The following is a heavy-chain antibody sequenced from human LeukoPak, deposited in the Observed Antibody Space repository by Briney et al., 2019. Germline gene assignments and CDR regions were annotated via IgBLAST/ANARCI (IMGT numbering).Heavy chain of an antibody. CDR3: TNGLYCPSAGCYTRQTEFDH. CDR2: ISFEGSTS. Sequence: GGSLRLSCAASGFTFSHYGMHWVRQAPGKGLEWVAVISFEGSTSYYADSVKGRFTISRDNSQITLLLQMGSLRADDTAVYYCTNGLYCPSAGCYTRQTEFDHWGQGTLVTVSS. CDR1: GFTFSHYG. V-gene: IGHV3-30*18. J-gene: IGHJ4*02. D-gene: IGHD2-2*02.